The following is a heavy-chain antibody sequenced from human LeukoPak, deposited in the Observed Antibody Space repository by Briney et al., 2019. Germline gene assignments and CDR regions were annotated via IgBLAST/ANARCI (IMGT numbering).Heavy chain of an antibody. CDR1: GVSISSGDYY. V-gene: IGHV4-30-4*08. D-gene: IGHD6-13*01. CDR3: AREVAAAGNFDY. Sequence: SETLSLTCTVSGVSISSGDYYWSWIRQPPGKGLEWIGYIYYSGSTYYNPSLKSRVTISVDTSKNQFSLKLSSVTAADTAVYYCAREVAAAGNFDYWGQGTLVTVSS. J-gene: IGHJ4*02. CDR2: IYYSGST.